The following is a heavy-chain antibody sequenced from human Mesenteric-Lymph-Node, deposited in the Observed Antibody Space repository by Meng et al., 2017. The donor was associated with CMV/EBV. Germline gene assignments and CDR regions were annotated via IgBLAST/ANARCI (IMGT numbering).Heavy chain of an antibody. V-gene: IGHV3-74*01. CDR3: AKDQGRYDRNFDY. Sequence: GESLKISCAASGFTFSIYWMHWVRQAPGKGLVWVSHINNDDNSTNYADSVKGRFTISRDNSKNTLYLRMNSLRGEDTAVYYCAKDQGRYDRNFDYWGQGTLVTVSS. CDR1: GFTFSIYW. D-gene: IGHD3-16*01. J-gene: IGHJ4*02. CDR2: INNDDNST.